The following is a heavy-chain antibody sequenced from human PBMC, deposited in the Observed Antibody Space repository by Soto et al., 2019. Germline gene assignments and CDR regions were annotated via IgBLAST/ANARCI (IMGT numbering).Heavy chain of an antibody. CDR2: IKQDGSEK. D-gene: IGHD5-12*01. CDR1: GFYFSGFE. J-gene: IGHJ4*02. V-gene: IGHV3-7*01. Sequence: EVQLVESGGGLVQPGGSLRLSCAASGFYFSGFEMNWVRQAPGKGLEWVANIKQDGSEKYYVDSVKGRFTISRDNAKNSLYLQMNSLRAEDTAVYYCARRASGDGYNFYFDYWGQGTLVTVSS. CDR3: ARRASGDGYNFYFDY.